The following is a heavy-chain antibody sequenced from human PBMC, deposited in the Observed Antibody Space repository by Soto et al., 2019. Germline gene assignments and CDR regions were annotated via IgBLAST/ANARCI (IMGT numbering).Heavy chain of an antibody. V-gene: IGHV1-69*06. CDR2: IIPIFGTA. J-gene: IGHJ3*02. D-gene: IGHD3-22*01. CDR1: GGTFSSYA. Sequence: SVKVSCKASGGTFSSYAISWVRQAPGQGLEWMGGIIPIFGTANYAQKFQGRVTINADKSTSTAYMELSSLRSEDTAVYYCAREPYYYDSSGYSYAFDIWGQGTMVTVSS. CDR3: AREPYYYDSSGYSYAFDI.